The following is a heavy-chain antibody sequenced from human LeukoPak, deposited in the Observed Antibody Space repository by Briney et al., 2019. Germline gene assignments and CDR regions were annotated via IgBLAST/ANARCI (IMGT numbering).Heavy chain of an antibody. CDR1: GDSVSSNSAA. D-gene: IGHD6-19*01. CDR3: ARNGQWLVPRGPRYYYYGMEV. V-gene: IGHV6-1*01. CDR2: TYYRSKWYN. Sequence: PSQTLSLTCAISGDSVSSNSAAGNWIRQSPSRGLEWLGRTYYRSKWYNDYAVSVKSRITINPDTSKNQFSLQLNSVTPEDTAVYYCARNGQWLVPRGPRYYYYGMEVWGRGTTVTVSS. J-gene: IGHJ6*02.